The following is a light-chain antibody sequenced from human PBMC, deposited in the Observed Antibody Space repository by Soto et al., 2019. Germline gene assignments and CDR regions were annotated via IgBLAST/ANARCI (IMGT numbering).Light chain of an antibody. V-gene: IGKV3-20*01. Sequence: EIVLTQSPGTLSLSPGERATLSCRASQSVSSSYLAWYQQKPGQAPRLLVYGASSRATGIPDRFSGSGSGTDFTLTISSLEPEDFTVYYCQQYGSSRTFGQGTKADIK. CDR3: QQYGSSRT. J-gene: IGKJ1*01. CDR1: QSVSSSY. CDR2: GAS.